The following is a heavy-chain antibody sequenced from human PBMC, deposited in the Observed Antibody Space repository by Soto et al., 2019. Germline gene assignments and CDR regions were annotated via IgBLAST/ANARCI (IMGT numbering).Heavy chain of an antibody. Sequence: PGGSLRLSCAASGFTFSSYSMNWVRQAPGKGLEWVSSISSSSSYIYYADSVKGRFTISRDNAKNSLYLQMNSLRAEDTAVYYCARALHGANYYHYYGMDVWGQGTTVTVSS. J-gene: IGHJ6*02. CDR3: ARALHGANYYHYYGMDV. D-gene: IGHD4-17*01. CDR2: ISSSSSYI. CDR1: GFTFSSYS. V-gene: IGHV3-21*01.